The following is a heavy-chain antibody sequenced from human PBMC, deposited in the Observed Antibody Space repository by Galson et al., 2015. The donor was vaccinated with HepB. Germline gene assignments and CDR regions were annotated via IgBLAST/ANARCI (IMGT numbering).Heavy chain of an antibody. J-gene: IGHJ4*02. V-gene: IGHV4-39*01. D-gene: IGHD3-16*01. CDR1: GGSISSSSYY. CDR2: IYYSGST. Sequence: ETLSLTCTVSGGSISSSSYYWGWIRQPPGKGLEWIGSIYYSGSTYYNPSLKSRVTISVDTSKNQFSLKLSSVTAADTAVYYCASLRGVDYWGQGTLVTVSS. CDR3: ASLRGVDY.